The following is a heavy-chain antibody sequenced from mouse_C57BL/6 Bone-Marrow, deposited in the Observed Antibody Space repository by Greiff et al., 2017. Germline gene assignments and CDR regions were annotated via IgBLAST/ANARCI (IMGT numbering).Heavy chain of an antibody. Sequence: QVQLQQSGAELVRPGTSVKMSCKASGYTFTNYWIGWAKQRPGHGLEWIGDIYPGGGYTNYNEKFKGKATLTADKSSSTAYMQFSSLTSEDSAIYYCARKGKYSNYLYAMDYGGQGTSVTVSS. J-gene: IGHJ4*01. CDR2: IYPGGGYT. CDR3: ARKGKYSNYLYAMDY. CDR1: GYTFTNYW. V-gene: IGHV1-63*01. D-gene: IGHD2-5*01.